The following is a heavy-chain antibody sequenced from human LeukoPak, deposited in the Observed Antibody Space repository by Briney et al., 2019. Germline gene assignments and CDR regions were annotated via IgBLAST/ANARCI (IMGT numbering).Heavy chain of an antibody. J-gene: IGHJ4*02. CDR3: AVPCSAMDGSGRVPGY. CDR1: GGAISSYY. CDR2: IYYTGST. D-gene: IGHD3-10*01. Sequence: SETLSLTRTVSGGAISSYYWSWIRQPPGKGLEWIGYIYYTGSTNYNPSLKSRVTISVDTSKNQFSLKLSSVTAADTAVYYCAVPCSAMDGSGRVPGYWGQGTLVTVSS. V-gene: IGHV4-59*12.